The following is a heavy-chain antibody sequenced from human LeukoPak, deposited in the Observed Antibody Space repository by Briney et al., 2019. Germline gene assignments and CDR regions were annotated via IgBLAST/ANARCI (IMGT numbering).Heavy chain of an antibody. CDR1: GFTFSDYY. J-gene: IGHJ2*01. CDR2: ISSSGSTI. CDR3: ARGGGDCTNGVCYNYWYFDL. V-gene: IGHV3-11*01. Sequence: AGGSLRLSCAASGFTFSDYYMGWIRQAAGKGLEWVSYISSSGSTIYYADSVKGRFTISRDNAKNSLYLQMNSLRAEDTAVYYCARGGGDCTNGVCYNYWYFDLWGRGTLVTVSS. D-gene: IGHD2-8*01.